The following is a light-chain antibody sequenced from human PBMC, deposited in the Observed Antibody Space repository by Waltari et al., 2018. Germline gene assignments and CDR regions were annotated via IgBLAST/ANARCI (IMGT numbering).Light chain of an antibody. CDR2: YLS. CDR3: QVWDRHSHHQV. J-gene: IGLJ2*01. CDR1: NMGCQA. V-gene: IGLV3-21*04. Sequence: SYVLTQSPSVSLAPGETATISCVGDNMGCQAVNWYQQRPGQAPLVVFSYLSDRPSGIPERFSGSVSGNTATLTITRVEAGDEADYFCQVWDRHSHHQVFGGGTKLAVL.